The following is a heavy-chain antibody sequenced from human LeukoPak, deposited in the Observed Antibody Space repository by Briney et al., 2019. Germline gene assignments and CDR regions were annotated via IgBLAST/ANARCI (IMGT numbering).Heavy chain of an antibody. CDR3: ARATMLGDYFDY. CDR1: GGSISSGSYY. J-gene: IGHJ4*02. V-gene: IGHV4-61*02. Sequence: SETLSLTCTVSGGSISSGSYYWSWIRQPAGKGLEWIGRIYTSGSTNYNPSLKSRVTISVDTSKNQFSLKLSSVTAADTAVYYCARATMLGDYFDYWGQGTLVTVSS. CDR2: IYTSGST. D-gene: IGHD3-10*02.